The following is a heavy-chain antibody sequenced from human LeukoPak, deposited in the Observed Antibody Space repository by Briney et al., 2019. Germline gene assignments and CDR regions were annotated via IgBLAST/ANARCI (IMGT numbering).Heavy chain of an antibody. Sequence: SETLSLTCTVSGGSISSSSYYWGWIRQPPGTGLEWIASIFNSGSTYYSPSLKSRVTISVDTSKNQFSLRLSSVTAADTAVYYCARQGLGSGYGDYDWGQGTLVTVSS. J-gene: IGHJ4*02. CDR2: IFNSGST. D-gene: IGHD4-17*01. V-gene: IGHV4-39*01. CDR1: GGSISSSSYY. CDR3: ARQGLGSGYGDYD.